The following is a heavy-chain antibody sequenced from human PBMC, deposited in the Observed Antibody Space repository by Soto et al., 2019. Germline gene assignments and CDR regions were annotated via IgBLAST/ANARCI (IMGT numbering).Heavy chain of an antibody. CDR3: AAGGGLPRYS. V-gene: IGHV4-30-2*01. Sequence: QMQLQESGSGLVKHSQTLSLTCAVSGGSISSGGYSWRWIRKPPGKGLEWIGYIYHSGSTYYNPSLKSRVTILEDRAKNQFYLKLSSVTAADTAVYYCAAGGGLPRYSWGQGTLVTVSS. CDR1: GGSISSGGYS. CDR2: IYHSGST. D-gene: IGHD5-12*01. J-gene: IGHJ4*02.